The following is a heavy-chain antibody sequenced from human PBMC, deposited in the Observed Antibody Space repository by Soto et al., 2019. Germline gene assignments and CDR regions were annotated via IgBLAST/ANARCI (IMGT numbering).Heavy chain of an antibody. CDR1: GFTFSSYA. J-gene: IGHJ6*02. V-gene: IGHV3-23*01. D-gene: IGHD6-13*01. CDR3: AKDRDGAAAGPTKFYGMDV. CDR2: ISGSGDST. Sequence: VQLFESGGGLVQPGGSLRLSCAASGFTFSSYAMSWVRQAPGKGLEWVSVISGSGDSTYYADSVRGRFTISRDNSKNTLYLQMNSLRAEDTAVYYCAKDRDGAAAGPTKFYGMDVWGQGTTVTVSS.